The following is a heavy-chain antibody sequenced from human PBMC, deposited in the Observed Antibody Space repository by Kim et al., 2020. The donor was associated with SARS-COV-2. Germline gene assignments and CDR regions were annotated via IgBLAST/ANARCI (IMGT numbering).Heavy chain of an antibody. CDR1: GFTFSSYA. J-gene: IGHJ4*02. CDR2: TYSGGSST. CDR3: AKGMWDLDY. V-gene: IGHV3-23*03. Sequence: GGSLRLSCAASGFTFSSYAMSWVRQAPGKGLEWVSVTYSGGSSTYYADSVKGRFTISRDNSKNTLYLQMNSLRAEDTAVYYCAKGMWDLDYWGQGTLVTVSS. D-gene: IGHD1-26*01.